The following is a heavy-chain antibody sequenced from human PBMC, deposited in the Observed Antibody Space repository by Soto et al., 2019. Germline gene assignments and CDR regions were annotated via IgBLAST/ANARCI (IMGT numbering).Heavy chain of an antibody. D-gene: IGHD3-3*01. Sequence: GGSLRLSCAASGFTFSSYAMSWVRQAPGKGVEWVSAISGSGGSTYYADSVKGRFTISRDNSKNTLYLQMNSLRAEDTAVYYCAKGIYYDFWSGYYQRPWFDPWGQGTLVTVSS. J-gene: IGHJ5*02. CDR3: AKGIYYDFWSGYYQRPWFDP. CDR1: GFTFSSYA. CDR2: ISGSGGST. V-gene: IGHV3-23*01.